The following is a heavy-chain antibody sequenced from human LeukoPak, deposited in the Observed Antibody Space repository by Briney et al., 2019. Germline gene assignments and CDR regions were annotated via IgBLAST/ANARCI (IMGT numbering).Heavy chain of an antibody. D-gene: IGHD6-19*01. V-gene: IGHV3-13*01. CDR1: GFTFSSHD. CDR3: ARSKSYSSGWTDFDW. J-gene: IGHJ4*02. Sequence: GGSLRLSCAASGFTFSSHDMHWVRQPPGKGLEWVSAIRTAGNTYYADSVKGRFTISRENARNSLLLQMDNLRAEDTAVYYWARSKSYSSGWTDFDWWGQGTLVTVSS. CDR2: IRTAGNT.